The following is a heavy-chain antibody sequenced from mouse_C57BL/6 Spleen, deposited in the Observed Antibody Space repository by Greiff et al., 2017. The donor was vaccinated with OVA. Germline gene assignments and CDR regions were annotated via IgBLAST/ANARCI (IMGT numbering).Heavy chain of an antibody. J-gene: IGHJ4*01. D-gene: IGHD1-1*01. CDR3: ARAHYYGSSYYAMDY. V-gene: IGHV1-80*01. CDR1: GYAFSSYW. Sequence: VQLQQSGAELVKPGASVKISCKASGYAFSSYWMNWVKQRPGKGLEWIGQIYPGDGDTNYNGKFKGKATLTADKSSSTAYMQLSSLTSEDSAVYFCARAHYYGSSYYAMDYWGQGTSVTVSS. CDR2: IYPGDGDT.